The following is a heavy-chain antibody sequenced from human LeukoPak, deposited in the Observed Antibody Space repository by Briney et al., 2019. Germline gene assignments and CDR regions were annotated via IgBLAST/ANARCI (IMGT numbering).Heavy chain of an antibody. J-gene: IGHJ4*02. CDR3: AKALADILTGYSF. V-gene: IGHV3-23*01. CDR1: GFTFSSYS. CDR2: ISGSGGST. D-gene: IGHD3-9*01. Sequence: GGSLRLSCAASGFTFSSYSMSWVRQAPGDWREWVSAISGSGGSTYYADSVKGRFTISRDNSKNTLYLQMNSLRAEDTAVYYCAKALADILTGYSFWGQGNLVTVSS.